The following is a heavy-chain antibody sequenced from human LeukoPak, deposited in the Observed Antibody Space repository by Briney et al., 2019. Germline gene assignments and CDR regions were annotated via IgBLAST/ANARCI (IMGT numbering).Heavy chain of an antibody. CDR2: IYTSGST. D-gene: IGHD2-15*01. V-gene: IGHV4-4*07. CDR3: ARDFVVVVAATSAGYGFDP. Sequence: SETLSLTCTVSGGSISSYYWSWIRQPPGKGLEWIGRIYTSGSTNYNRSLKSRVTMSVDTSKNQFSLKLSSVTAADTAVYYCARDFVVVVAATSAGYGFDPWGQGTLVTVSS. J-gene: IGHJ5*02. CDR1: GGSISSYY.